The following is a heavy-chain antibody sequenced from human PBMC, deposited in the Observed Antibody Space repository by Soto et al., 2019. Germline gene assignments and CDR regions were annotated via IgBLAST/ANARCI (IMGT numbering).Heavy chain of an antibody. CDR2: LYYGRSA. CDR1: GDSISSNY. Sequence: QVQLQESGPGLVKPSETLSLTCAVSGDSISSNYCMWIRQPPGKGLESIGYLYYGRSANYNPSLRSRVTFSVDSSTHQCPLTLSSMAAADAAFYYCALRSIAVVPDSWGQGTLVTVSS. V-gene: IGHV4-59*01. J-gene: IGHJ4*02. D-gene: IGHD3-3*02. CDR3: ALRSIAVVPDS.